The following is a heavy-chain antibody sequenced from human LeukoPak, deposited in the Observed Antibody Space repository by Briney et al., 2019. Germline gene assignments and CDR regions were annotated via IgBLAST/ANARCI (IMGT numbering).Heavy chain of an antibody. J-gene: IGHJ4*02. CDR3: AKYGPQDSGSAHFDY. Sequence: GGSLRLSCAASGFTFSDHYMSWVRQAPGKGLEWVSAIRDSGSSTHYADSVKGRFTTSRDNSKNTLFLQMNSLRAEDTAIYYCAKYGPQDSGSAHFDYWGQGALVTASS. D-gene: IGHD1-26*01. CDR1: GFTFSDHY. CDR2: IRDSGSST. V-gene: IGHV3-23*01.